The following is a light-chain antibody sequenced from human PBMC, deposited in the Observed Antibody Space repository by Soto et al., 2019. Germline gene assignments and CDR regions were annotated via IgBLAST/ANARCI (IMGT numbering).Light chain of an antibody. Sequence: EIVLTQSPGTLSLSPGERATLSCRASQSISSSYIAWYQQKPGHAPRLLIYGASSRATGIPDRFRGSGSGTDFTLTISSLQPEDFATYYCQQSYSTLALTFGGGTRVEIK. CDR1: QSISSSY. CDR3: QQSYSTLALT. J-gene: IGKJ4*01. V-gene: IGKV3-20*01. CDR2: GAS.